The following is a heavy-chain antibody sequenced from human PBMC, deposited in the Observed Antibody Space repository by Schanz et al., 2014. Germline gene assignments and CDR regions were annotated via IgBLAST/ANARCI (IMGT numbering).Heavy chain of an antibody. Sequence: EVQLLESGGDLVQPGGSLRLSCVVSGFTFRGYAMSWVRQAPGKGLQWVSTISNGGGGYISYADFVKGRFTISRDNSMNTLYLQMNSLIAEDTAVYYCAKCIGWYGRCAFDIWGQGTMVTVSS. V-gene: IGHV3-23*01. CDR3: AKCIGWYGRCAFDI. CDR2: ISNGGGGYI. CDR1: GFTFRGYA. D-gene: IGHD6-19*01. J-gene: IGHJ3*02.